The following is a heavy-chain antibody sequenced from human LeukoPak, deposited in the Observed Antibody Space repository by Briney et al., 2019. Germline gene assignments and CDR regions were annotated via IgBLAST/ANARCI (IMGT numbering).Heavy chain of an antibody. CDR1: GYTFISYY. CDR3: ARDPGTTQTLHDAFDI. D-gene: IGHD1-7*01. J-gene: IGHJ3*02. CDR2: IYPSGGRT. V-gene: IGHV1-46*01. Sequence: ASVKVSCKASGYTFISYYVHWVRQAPGQGLEWMGIIYPSGGRTNYAQKFQGRVTMTRGMSTNTVYMELSSLTSEDTAVYYCARDPGTTQTLHDAFDIWGQGTMVTVSS.